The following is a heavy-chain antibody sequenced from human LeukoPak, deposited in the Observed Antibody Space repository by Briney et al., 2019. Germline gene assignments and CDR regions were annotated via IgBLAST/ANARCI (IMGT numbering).Heavy chain of an antibody. CDR3: ARVLITMVRGVIPYYYYYMDV. CDR1: GGSISSYY. V-gene: IGHV4-4*07. J-gene: IGHJ6*03. D-gene: IGHD3-10*01. CDR2: IYTSGST. Sequence: SETLSLTCTVSGGSISSYYWSWIRQPAGTGLEWIGRIYTSGSTNYNPSLKSRVTISVDKSKNQFSLKLSSVTAADTAVYYCARVLITMVRGVIPYYYYYMDVWGKGTTVTVSS.